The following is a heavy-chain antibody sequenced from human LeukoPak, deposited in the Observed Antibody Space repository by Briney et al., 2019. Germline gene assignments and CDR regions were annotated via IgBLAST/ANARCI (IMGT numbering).Heavy chain of an antibody. CDR2: INPNGGGT. J-gene: IGHJ4*02. CDR1: GYTFTGYS. Sequence: VGSVTVSCTACGYTFTGYSMHWVRQAAGKGLEWVGRINPNGGGTYYAQTVQGWVTMTRDTTKSSPYMQLNRLRADDNDVYYCARDSGTIRCSGYYHEGAGCWGEATHAAVCS. V-gene: IGHV1-2*04. CDR3: ARDSGTIRCSGYYHEGAGC. D-gene: IGHD3-22*01.